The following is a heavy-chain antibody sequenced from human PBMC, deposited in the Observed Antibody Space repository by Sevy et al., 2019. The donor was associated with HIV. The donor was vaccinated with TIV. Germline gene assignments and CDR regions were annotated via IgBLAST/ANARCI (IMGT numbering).Heavy chain of an antibody. D-gene: IGHD5-12*01. V-gene: IGHV3-13*01. CDR3: ARSGGYSDYGMDV. Sequence: GGSLRLSCGASGFTFSSYDMHWVRQAAGKGLEWVSGIGSGGDAYYPGTVKVRFTISRENAKNSLYLQMNSLRAGDTSVYYCARSGGYSDYGMDVWGQGTTVTVSS. J-gene: IGHJ6*02. CDR2: IGSGGDA. CDR1: GFTFSSYD.